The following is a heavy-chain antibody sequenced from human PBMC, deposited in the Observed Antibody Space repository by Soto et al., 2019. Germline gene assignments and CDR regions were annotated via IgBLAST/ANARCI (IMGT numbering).Heavy chain of an antibody. V-gene: IGHV1-69*12. D-gene: IGHD2-8*01. J-gene: IGHJ6*02. CDR2: IMPVFRTP. CDR3: ARDNDRPQLGGNYYYMLDV. Sequence: QVQLEQSGAEVKKPGSSVRVSCKASGGTFRTAAVSWVRQAPGQGLEWMGGIMPVFRTPDYAQKFQGRVTINADDSTSTAYMELSGLRSDDTAVYYCARDNDRPQLGGNYYYMLDVWGQGTTITVSS. CDR1: GGTFRTAA.